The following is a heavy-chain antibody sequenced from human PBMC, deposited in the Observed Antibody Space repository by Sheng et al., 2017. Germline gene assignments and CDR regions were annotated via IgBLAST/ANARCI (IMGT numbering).Heavy chain of an antibody. Sequence: EVQLVESGGGLVQPGGSLRLSCAASGFSFSGYWMSWVRQAPGKGLEWLANIKGDGSEKYYVGSVTGRFIISRDNAKNSLYLQMSDLRAEDTAAYYCARVSVRDLLWTDYFGMDVWGQGTTVTVSS. CDR1: GFSFSGYW. J-gene: IGHJ6*02. CDR3: ARVSVRDLLWTDYFGMDV. CDR2: IKGDGSEK. D-gene: IGHD2-2*01. V-gene: IGHV3-7*01.